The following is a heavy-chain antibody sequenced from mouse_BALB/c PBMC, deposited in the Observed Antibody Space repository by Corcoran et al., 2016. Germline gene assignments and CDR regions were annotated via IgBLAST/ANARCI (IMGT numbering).Heavy chain of an antibody. D-gene: IGHD2-1*01. CDR3: ARVDGNYWYFDV. V-gene: IGHV3-6*02. J-gene: IGHJ1*01. CDR2: ISYDGSN. CDR1: GYSITSGYY. Sequence: DVQLQESGPGLVKPSQSLSLTCSVTGYSITSGYYCNWIRQFPGNKLEWMGYISYDGSNNYNPSLKNRISITRDTSKNQFFLKLNSVTTEDTATYYCARVDGNYWYFDVWGAGTTVTVSS.